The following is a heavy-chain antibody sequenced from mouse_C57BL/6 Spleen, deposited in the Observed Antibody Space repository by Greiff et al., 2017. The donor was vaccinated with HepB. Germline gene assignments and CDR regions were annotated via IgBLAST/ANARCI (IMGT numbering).Heavy chain of an antibody. Sequence: QVQLQQSGPELVKPGASVKISCKASGYAFSSSWMNWVKQRPGKGLEWIGRIYPGDGDTNYNGKFKGKATLTADKSSSTAYMQLSSLTSEDSAVYFCARSSHLLPYYYAMDYWGQGTSVTVSS. CDR1: GYAFSSSW. CDR2: IYPGDGDT. V-gene: IGHV1-82*01. CDR3: ARSSHLLPYYYAMDY. J-gene: IGHJ4*01. D-gene: IGHD1-1*01.